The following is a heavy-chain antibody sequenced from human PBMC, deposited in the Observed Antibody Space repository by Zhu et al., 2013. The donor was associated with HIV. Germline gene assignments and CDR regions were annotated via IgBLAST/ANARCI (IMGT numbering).Heavy chain of an antibody. Sequence: QVQLVQSGAEVKKPGASVKVSCKASGYTFTSYYMHWVRQAPGQGLEWMGIINPSGGSTSYAQKFQGRVTMTRDTSTSTVYMELSSLRSEDTAVYYCARARYSGYDYYYYYYGMDVWGQGTTVTVSS. V-gene: IGHV1-46*01. CDR3: ARARYSGYDYYYYYYGMDV. J-gene: IGHJ6*02. CDR1: GYTFTSYY. D-gene: IGHD5-12*01. CDR2: INPSGGST.